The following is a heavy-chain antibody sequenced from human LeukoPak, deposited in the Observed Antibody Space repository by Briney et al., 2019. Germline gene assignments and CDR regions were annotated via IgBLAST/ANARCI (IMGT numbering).Heavy chain of an antibody. Sequence: ASVKVSCKASGYTFTGYYIHWVRQAPGQGLEWMGIINPSGGSTSYAQKFQGRVTMTRDMSTSTVYMELSSLRSEDTAVYYCARVRPTTLYSGSYYFAFDIWGQGTMVTVSS. J-gene: IGHJ3*02. V-gene: IGHV1-46*01. CDR1: GYTFTGYY. D-gene: IGHD1-26*01. CDR2: INPSGGST. CDR3: ARVRPTTLYSGSYYFAFDI.